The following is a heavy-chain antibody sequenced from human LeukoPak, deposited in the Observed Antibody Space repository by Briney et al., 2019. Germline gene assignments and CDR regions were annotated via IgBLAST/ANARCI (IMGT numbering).Heavy chain of an antibody. Sequence: TSETLSLTCAVYGGSFSDYYWSWIRQPTGKGLEWIAEINHSGSTNYNPSLKSRVTISVDTSKNQFSLKLSSVTAADTAVYYCAGSIAARLDYWGQGTLVTVSS. V-gene: IGHV4-34*01. CDR3: AGSIAARLDY. CDR2: INHSGST. CDR1: GGSFSDYY. J-gene: IGHJ4*02. D-gene: IGHD6-6*01.